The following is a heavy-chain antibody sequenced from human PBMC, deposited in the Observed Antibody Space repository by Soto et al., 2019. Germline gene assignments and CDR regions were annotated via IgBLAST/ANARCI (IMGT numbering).Heavy chain of an antibody. J-gene: IGHJ4*02. D-gene: IGHD6-13*01. V-gene: IGHV3-33*01. CDR2: IWYDGSNK. CDR1: GFTFSSYG. Sequence: QVQLVESGGGVVQPGRSLRLSCAASGFTFSSYGMHWVRQAPGKGLEWVAVIWYDGSNKYYADSVKGRFTISRDNSKNTLYLQMNSLRGEDTAVYYCARTTVGRPSWYDGSDYWGQGILVTVSS. CDR3: ARTTVGRPSWYDGSDY.